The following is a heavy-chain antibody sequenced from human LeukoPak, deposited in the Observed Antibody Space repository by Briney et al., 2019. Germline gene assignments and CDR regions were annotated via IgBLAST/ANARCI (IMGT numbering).Heavy chain of an antibody. D-gene: IGHD5-12*01. CDR3: ARGGGGYSGYGNFDY. Sequence: ASVKVSCKASGGTFKNYAINWVRQAPGQGLEWMGWISAYNGNTNYAQKLQGRVTMTTDTSTSTAYMELRSLRSDDTAAYYCARGGGGYSGYGNFDYWGQGTLVTVSS. CDR2: ISAYNGNT. V-gene: IGHV1-18*01. CDR1: GGTFKNYA. J-gene: IGHJ4*02.